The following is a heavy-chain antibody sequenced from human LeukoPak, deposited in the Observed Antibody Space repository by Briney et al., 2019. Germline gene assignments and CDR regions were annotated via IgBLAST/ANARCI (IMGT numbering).Heavy chain of an antibody. J-gene: IGHJ4*02. Sequence: GGSLRLSCAASVITACGKYMSWVPQTPGNGLEWVSFISINTNTFYADSVRGRFTISRDTSKNTLLLHMSSLSEDDSAVHYSGIAKTWDHLFESWGQGTLVTVSS. V-gene: IGHV3-53*01. CDR1: VITACGKY. D-gene: IGHD1-26*01. CDR3: GIAKTWDHLFES. CDR2: ISINTNT.